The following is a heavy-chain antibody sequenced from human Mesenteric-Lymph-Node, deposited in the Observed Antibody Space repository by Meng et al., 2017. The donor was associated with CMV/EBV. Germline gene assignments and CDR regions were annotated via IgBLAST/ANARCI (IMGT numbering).Heavy chain of an antibody. CDR1: GASINGGDYY. CDR3: ARVDWDYLQIDY. CDR2: IYYSGNT. Sequence: SETLSLTCTVSGASINGGDYYWSWIRQHPGKGLEWIGYIYYSGNTFYNPSLISRLTISVDTSKNQFSLKLTSVTAADTAVYFCARVDWDYLQIDYWGQGTLVTVSS. D-gene: IGHD1-7*01. V-gene: IGHV4-31*03. J-gene: IGHJ4*02.